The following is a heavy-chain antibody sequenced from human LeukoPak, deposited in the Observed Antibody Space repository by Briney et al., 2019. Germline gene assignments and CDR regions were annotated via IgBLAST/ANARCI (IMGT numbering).Heavy chain of an antibody. CDR1: GGTFSSYA. CDR3: ARHKNRGYYYDSSGSEYFQH. Sequence: SVKVSCKASGGTFSSYAISWVRQAPGQGLEWMGRIIPILGIANYAQKFQGRVTITADKSTSTAYMELSSLRSEDTAVYYCARHKNRGYYYDSSGSEYFQHWGQGTLVTVSS. V-gene: IGHV1-69*04. CDR2: IIPILGIA. J-gene: IGHJ1*01. D-gene: IGHD3-22*01.